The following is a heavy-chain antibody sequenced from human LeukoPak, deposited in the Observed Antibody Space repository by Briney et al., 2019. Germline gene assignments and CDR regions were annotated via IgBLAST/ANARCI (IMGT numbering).Heavy chain of an antibody. CDR2: IIPMFCTT. CDR1: GGTFSSYA. Sequence: SVKVSFKASGGTFSSYASSGVRQAPGQGLEGMGRIIPMFCTTIYAQKFQSRVTITTDESTSTAYMEVSSLRSEDTAVYYCARGDDYSNYVLGYWGQGTLVTVSS. CDR3: ARGDDYSNYVLGY. V-gene: IGHV1-69*05. J-gene: IGHJ4*02. D-gene: IGHD4-11*01.